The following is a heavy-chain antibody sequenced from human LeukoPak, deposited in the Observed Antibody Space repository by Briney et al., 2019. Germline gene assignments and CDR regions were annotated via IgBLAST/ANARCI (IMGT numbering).Heavy chain of an antibody. J-gene: IGHJ6*03. Sequence: SETLSLTCTVSGGSISSYYWSWIRQPPGKGLEWIGYIYYSGSTNYNPSLKSRVTISVDTSKNQFSLKLSSVTAADTAVYYCARGRIGGYYYYYMDVWGKGTTVAVSS. D-gene: IGHD3-3*01. V-gene: IGHV4-59*12. CDR2: IYYSGST. CDR3: ARGRIGGYYYYYMDV. CDR1: GGSISSYY.